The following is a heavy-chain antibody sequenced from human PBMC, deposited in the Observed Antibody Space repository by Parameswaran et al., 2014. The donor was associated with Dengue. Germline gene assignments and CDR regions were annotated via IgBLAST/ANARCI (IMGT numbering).Heavy chain of an antibody. CDR3: ARDFNDFWSGYQFPNYYYYGMDV. CDR2: IWYDGSNK. D-gene: IGHD3-3*01. V-gene: IGHV3-33*01. J-gene: IGHJ6*02. Sequence: VRQAPGKGLEWVAVIWYDGSNKYYADSVKGRFTISRDNSKNTLYLQMNSLRAEDTAVYYCARDFNDFWSGYQFPNYYYYGMDVWGQGTTVTVSS.